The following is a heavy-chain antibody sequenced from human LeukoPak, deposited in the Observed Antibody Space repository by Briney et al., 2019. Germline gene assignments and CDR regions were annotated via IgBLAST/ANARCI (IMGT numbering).Heavy chain of an antibody. V-gene: IGHV1-69*04. Sequence: SVKVSCKASGGTFSSYTISWVRQAPGQGLEWMGRIIPILGIANYAQKFQGRVTITAEKSTSTAYMELSSLRSEDTAVYYCARDEVGANGVDYWGQGTLVTVSS. D-gene: IGHD1-26*01. J-gene: IGHJ4*02. CDR3: ARDEVGANGVDY. CDR2: IIPILGIA. CDR1: GGTFSSYT.